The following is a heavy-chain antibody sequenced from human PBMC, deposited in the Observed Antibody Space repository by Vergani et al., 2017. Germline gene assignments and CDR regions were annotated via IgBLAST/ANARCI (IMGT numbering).Heavy chain of an antibody. Sequence: QVQLVESGGGVVQPGTSLRLSCVVSGFALNRHSMYWVRQAPGKGLEWVVGISFDGTNEYYPDFVKGRFTISRDIAKNALYLQVRSLRLEDTGVYHCVRDRGLCAGGRCYTEAWDYWGQGTTVTVSS. V-gene: IGHV3-30*03. D-gene: IGHD2-2*02. CDR3: VRDRGLCAGGRCYTEAWDY. CDR1: GFALNRHS. J-gene: IGHJ4*02. CDR2: ISFDGTNE.